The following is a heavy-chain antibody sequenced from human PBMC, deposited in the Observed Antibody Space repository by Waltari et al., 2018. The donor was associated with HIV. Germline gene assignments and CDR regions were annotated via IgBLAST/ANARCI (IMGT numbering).Heavy chain of an antibody. CDR3: ARGKPAAGSAFDY. J-gene: IGHJ4*02. CDR2: IYHSGST. V-gene: IGHV4-38-2*01. D-gene: IGHD6-13*01. CDR1: GYSISSGYY. Sequence: QVQLQESGPGLVKPSETLSLTCAVSGYSISSGYYWGWIRQPPGKGLEWIGSIYHSGSTYYNPSLKSRVTISVDTSKNQFSLKLSSVTAADTAVYYCARGKPAAGSAFDYWGQGTLVTVSS.